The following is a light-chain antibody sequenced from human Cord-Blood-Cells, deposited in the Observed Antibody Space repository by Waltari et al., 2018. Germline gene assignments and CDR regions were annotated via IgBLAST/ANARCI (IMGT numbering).Light chain of an antibody. CDR3: CSYAGSSTFHVV. V-gene: IGLV2-23*03. Sequence: QSALTQPASVSGSPGQSITISCTGTSSDVGSYNLVSWSQQHPGKAPQIRIYDGSKRPSGVSNRFSGSKSCNTASLTISGLQAEDEADYYCCSYAGSSTFHVVFGGGTKLTVL. J-gene: IGLJ2*01. CDR2: DGS. CDR1: SSDVGSYNL.